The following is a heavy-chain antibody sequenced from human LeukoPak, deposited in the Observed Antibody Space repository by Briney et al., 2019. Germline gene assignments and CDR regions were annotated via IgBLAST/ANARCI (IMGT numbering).Heavy chain of an antibody. V-gene: IGHV3-48*03. CDR2: ISSSGSTI. CDR1: GFTFSNYE. J-gene: IGHJ4*02. CDR3: ARGYYFDY. Sequence: PGGSLRLSCAASGFTFSNYEMNWVRQAPGKGLEWVSYISSSGSTIYYADSVKGRFTISRDNSKNTLNLQMNSLRAEDTALYYCARGYYFDYWGQGTLVTVSS.